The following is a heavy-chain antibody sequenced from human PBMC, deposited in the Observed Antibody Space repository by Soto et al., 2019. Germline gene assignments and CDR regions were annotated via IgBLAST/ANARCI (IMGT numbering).Heavy chain of an antibody. J-gene: IGHJ5*02. CDR2: IHHTGGT. Sequence: QVQLRQSGPGLVKPSGTLSLTCFVSGTSISSTYWWTWVRQSPGKGLEWIGEIHHTGGTNYNPARKTSVTIAVDKANNQISLRFTSVTAADSAIYYCATLPPRVVVALVEFPSWGQGSLVTVSS. V-gene: IGHV4-4*02. CDR1: GTSISSTYW. CDR3: ATLPPRVVVALVEFPS. D-gene: IGHD2-21*01.